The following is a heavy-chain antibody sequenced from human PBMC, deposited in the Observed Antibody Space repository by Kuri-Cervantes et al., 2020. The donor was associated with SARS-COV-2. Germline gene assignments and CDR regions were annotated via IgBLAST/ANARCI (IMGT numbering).Heavy chain of an antibody. V-gene: IGHV1-2*02. J-gene: IGHJ5*02. Sequence: ASVKVSCKASGYTFTGYYMHWVRQAPGQGLEWMGWINPNSGGTNYAQKFQGRVTMTEDTSTDTAYMELSSLRSEDTAVYYCATGPPYCSSTSCYTNWFDPWGQGTLVTVSS. CDR1: GYTFTGYY. CDR3: ATGPPYCSSTSCYTNWFDP. D-gene: IGHD2-2*02. CDR2: INPNSGGT.